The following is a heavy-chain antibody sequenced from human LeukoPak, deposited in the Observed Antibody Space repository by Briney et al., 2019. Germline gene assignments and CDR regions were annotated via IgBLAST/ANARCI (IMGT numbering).Heavy chain of an antibody. Sequence: SVKVSCTASGGTFSSYVISWVRQAPGQGLEWMGGIIPIFGTANYAQKFQGRVTITADESTSTAYMELSSLRSEDTAVYYCARGRYDFWSGYYSDYYYGMDVWGQGTTVTVSS. CDR2: IIPIFGTA. CDR3: ARGRYDFWSGYYSDYYYGMDV. J-gene: IGHJ6*02. D-gene: IGHD3-3*01. CDR1: GGTFSSYV. V-gene: IGHV1-69*13.